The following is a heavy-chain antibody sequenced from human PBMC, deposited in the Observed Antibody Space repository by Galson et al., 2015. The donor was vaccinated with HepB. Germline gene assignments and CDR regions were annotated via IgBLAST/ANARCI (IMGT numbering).Heavy chain of an antibody. V-gene: IGHV3-30*04. J-gene: IGHJ4*02. CDR2: ISFDGRKR. CDR3: ARDRVARGLQLPGRY. CDR1: GTTFNDYA. Sequence: SLRLSCAVSGTTFNDYAMYWIRQSPGRGLEWVAFISFDGRKREYADSVKGRFNISRDNSRKTLYLQMKSLNIEDTSLYFCARDRVARGLQLPGRYWGRGNLVIVSS. D-gene: IGHD4-11*01.